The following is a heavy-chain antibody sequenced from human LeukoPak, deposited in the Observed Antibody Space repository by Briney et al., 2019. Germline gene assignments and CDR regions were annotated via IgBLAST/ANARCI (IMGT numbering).Heavy chain of an antibody. J-gene: IGHJ4*02. V-gene: IGHV4-59*01. CDR1: GGSISSYY. Sequence: SETLSLTCTVSGGSISSYYWSWIRQPPGKGLEWIGYIYYSGSTNYNPSLKSRVTISVDTSKNQFSLKLSSVTAADTAVYYCARDGRGYSYGYDYWGQGTLVTVSS. D-gene: IGHD5-18*01. CDR2: IYYSGST. CDR3: ARDGRGYSYGYDY.